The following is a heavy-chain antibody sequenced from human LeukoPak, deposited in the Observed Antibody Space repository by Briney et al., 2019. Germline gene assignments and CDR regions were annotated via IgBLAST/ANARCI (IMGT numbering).Heavy chain of an antibody. J-gene: IGHJ4*02. D-gene: IGHD3-10*01. V-gene: IGHV4-34*01. CDR1: CVYFSGYY. Sequence: PSETLSLTYAVYCVYFSGYYWSWIRQPPGKGLEWIGEINHSGSTNYNPSLKSRVTISVDTSKNQFSLKLSSDTAADSAVYYCARGLLGFSFDYWGQGTLVTVSS. CDR3: ARGLLGFSFDY. CDR2: INHSGST.